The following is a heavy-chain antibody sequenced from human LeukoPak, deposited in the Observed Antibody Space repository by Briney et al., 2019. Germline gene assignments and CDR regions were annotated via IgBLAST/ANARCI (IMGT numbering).Heavy chain of an antibody. V-gene: IGHV3-74*01. CDR3: ARTYYDSWSGYFFDY. Sequence: PGGSLRLSCAASGFTFSSYWVHWVRQAPGKGLVWVSRINSDGSSTSYADSVKGRFTISRDNAKNTPYLQMNSLRAEDTAVYYCARTYYDSWSGYFFDYWGQGTLVTVSS. D-gene: IGHD3-3*01. CDR1: GFTFSSYW. J-gene: IGHJ4*02. CDR2: INSDGSST.